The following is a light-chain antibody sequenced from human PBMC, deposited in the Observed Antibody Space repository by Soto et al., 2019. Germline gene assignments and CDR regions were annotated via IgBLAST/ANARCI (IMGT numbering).Light chain of an antibody. Sequence: DIQMTQSPSTLSASVGDRVTITCLASQSISSWLTWYQQKAGQAPKLLIYKASIVESGVPSRFSGSGSGTEFTLTISSLQPDDSATYYCQQYSYFAKFGQGTRVEVK. CDR2: KAS. CDR3: QQYSYFAK. CDR1: QSISSW. J-gene: IGKJ1*01. V-gene: IGKV1-5*03.